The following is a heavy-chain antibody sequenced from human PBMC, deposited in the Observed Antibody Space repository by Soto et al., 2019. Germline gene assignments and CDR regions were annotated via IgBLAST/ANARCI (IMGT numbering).Heavy chain of an antibody. CDR2: ISGSGGST. Sequence: GGSLRLSCSASGFTFSSYAMSWVGQAPGKGLEWVSAISGSGGSTYYADSVKGRFTISRDNSKNTLYLQMNSLRAEETAVYYCAKDRLSSSWIAVAGPFDYWGQGTLVTVSS. CDR3: AKDRLSSSWIAVAGPFDY. CDR1: GFTFSSYA. D-gene: IGHD6-19*01. J-gene: IGHJ4*02. V-gene: IGHV3-23*01.